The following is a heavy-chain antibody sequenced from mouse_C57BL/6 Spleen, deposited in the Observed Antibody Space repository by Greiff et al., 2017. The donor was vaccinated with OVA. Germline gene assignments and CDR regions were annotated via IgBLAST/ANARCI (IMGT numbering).Heavy chain of an antibody. CDR3: ARRGYTVEWYFDV. CDR1: GYTFTSYW. J-gene: IGHJ1*03. CDR2: IDPSDIYT. Sequence: QVQLQQPGAELVKPGASVKLSCKASGYTFTSYWMQWVKQRPGQGLEWIGEIDPSDIYTNSNQQFKGKATLTVDTSSSTAYMQLSSLTSEDSAVYYRARRGYTVEWYFDVWGTGTTVTVSS. V-gene: IGHV1-50*01. D-gene: IGHD1-1*01.